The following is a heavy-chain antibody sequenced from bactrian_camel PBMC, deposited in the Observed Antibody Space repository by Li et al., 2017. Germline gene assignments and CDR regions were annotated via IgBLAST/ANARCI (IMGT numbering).Heavy chain of an antibody. Sequence: HVQLVESGGGSVQAGGSLTLSCVAASRITRYCLGWFRRAEGKEREPVASIDSDGVGNYVEGVKGRFSISQDNAKNIVYLQMSSLKPEDSGTYYCTGHAGHCVNLPRGAGSRADEYTHWTQGTQVTVS. J-gene: IGHJ4*01. CDR2: IDSDGVG. CDR3: TGHAGHCVNLPRGAGSRADEYTH. V-gene: IGHV3S53*01. D-gene: IGHD1*01. CDR1: SRITRYC.